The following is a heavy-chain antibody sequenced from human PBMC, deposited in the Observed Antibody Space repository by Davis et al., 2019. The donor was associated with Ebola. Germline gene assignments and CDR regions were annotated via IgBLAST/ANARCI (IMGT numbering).Heavy chain of an antibody. Sequence: ASVKVSCKASGGTFSSYAISWVRQAPGQGLEWMGWISAYNGNTNYAQKLQGRVTMTTDTSTSTAYMELRSLRSDDTAVYYCARDPYGSGSYYKGGFDYWGQGTLVTVSS. V-gene: IGHV1-18*01. D-gene: IGHD3-10*01. CDR3: ARDPYGSGSYYKGGFDY. J-gene: IGHJ4*02. CDR2: ISAYNGNT. CDR1: GGTFSSYA.